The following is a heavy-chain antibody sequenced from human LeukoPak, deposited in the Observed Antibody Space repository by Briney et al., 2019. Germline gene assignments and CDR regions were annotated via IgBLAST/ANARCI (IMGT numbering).Heavy chain of an antibody. D-gene: IGHD3-9*01. Sequence: SETLSLTCAVYGGSFSGYYWSWIRQPPGKGLEWIGEINHSGSTNYNPSLKSRVTTSVDTSKNQFSLKLSSVTAADTAVYYCARSGMTGAFDYWGQGTLVTVSS. CDR3: ARSGMTGAFDY. CDR2: INHSGST. V-gene: IGHV4-34*01. J-gene: IGHJ4*02. CDR1: GGSFSGYY.